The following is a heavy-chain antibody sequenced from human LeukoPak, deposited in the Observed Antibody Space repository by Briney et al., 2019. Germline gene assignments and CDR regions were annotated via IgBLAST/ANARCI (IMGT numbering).Heavy chain of an antibody. Sequence: GGSLRLSCAASGFTFRSYAMHWVRQAPGKGLEWGEVIWYDGSNKYYADSVKGRFTISRDNSKNTLYLQMNSLRAEDTAVYYCARDLYSSSSWWFDPWGQGTLVTVSS. CDR2: IWYDGSNK. D-gene: IGHD6-6*01. CDR1: GFTFRSYA. CDR3: ARDLYSSSSWWFDP. J-gene: IGHJ5*02. V-gene: IGHV3-33*01.